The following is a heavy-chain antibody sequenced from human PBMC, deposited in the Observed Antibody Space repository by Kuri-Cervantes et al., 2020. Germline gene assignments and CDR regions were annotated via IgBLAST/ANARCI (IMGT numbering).Heavy chain of an antibody. CDR3: AKDVYGSGSSYYFDY. Sequence: GESLKTSCAASGFTFSSYVMHGVRQAPGKGLEWVAVISYDGSNKYYADSVKGRFTISRDNSKNTLYLQMNSLRAEDTAVYYCAKDVYGSGSSYYFDYWGQGTLVTVSS. CDR1: GFTFSSYV. V-gene: IGHV3-30*18. CDR2: ISYDGSNK. J-gene: IGHJ4*02. D-gene: IGHD3-10*01.